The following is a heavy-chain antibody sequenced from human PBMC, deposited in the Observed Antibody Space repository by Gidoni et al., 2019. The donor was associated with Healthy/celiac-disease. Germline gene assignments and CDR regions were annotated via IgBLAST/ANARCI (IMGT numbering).Heavy chain of an antibody. CDR1: GCSVRRGSYY. V-gene: IGHV4-61*01. D-gene: IGHD6-6*01. CDR3: ARGPGSSNYYYGMDV. CDR2: IYYSGST. Sequence: QVQLQESGPGLVKPSETLSLTCPVSGCSVRRGSYYWSWIRQPPGKGLEWIGYIYYSGSTNYNPSLKSRVTISVDTSKNQFSLKLSSVTAADTAVYYCARGPGSSNYYYGMDVWGQGTTVTVSS. J-gene: IGHJ6*02.